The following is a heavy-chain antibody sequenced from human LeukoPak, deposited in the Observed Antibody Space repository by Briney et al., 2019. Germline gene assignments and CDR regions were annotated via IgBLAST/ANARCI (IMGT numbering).Heavy chain of an antibody. J-gene: IGHJ4*02. CDR2: ISSSSSYI. Sequence: GGSLRLSCAASGFTFSSYSMNWVRQAPGKGLEWVSSISSSSSYIYYADSVKGRFTISGDNAKNSLYLQMNSLRAEDTAVYYCARDYYDSSGYLDYWGQGTLVTVSS. CDR1: GFTFSSYS. V-gene: IGHV3-21*01. D-gene: IGHD3-22*01. CDR3: ARDYYDSSGYLDY.